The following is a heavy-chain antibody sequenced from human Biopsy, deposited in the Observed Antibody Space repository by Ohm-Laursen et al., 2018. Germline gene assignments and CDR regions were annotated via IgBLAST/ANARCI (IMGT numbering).Heavy chain of an antibody. CDR2: ISNDGTNK. CDR3: ARVLLPAAAVHYGMDV. D-gene: IGHD2-2*01. CDR1: GFAFSRYD. V-gene: IGHV3-30*03. Sequence: SLRLSCAAAGFAFSRYDMHWVRQGPGKGLEWVSFISNDGTNKYYGDSVKGRFTISRDNSKNSLYLQMNSLRAEDTAVYYCARVLLPAAAVHYGMDVWGQGTTVTVSS. J-gene: IGHJ6*02.